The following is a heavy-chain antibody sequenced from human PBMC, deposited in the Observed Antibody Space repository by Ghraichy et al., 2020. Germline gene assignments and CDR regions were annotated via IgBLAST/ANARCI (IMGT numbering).Heavy chain of an antibody. CDR3: ARCCFVGRCPDY. CDR1: GDSISDYY. Sequence: SETLSLTCTVSGDSISDYYWTWIRQPPGKGLEWIGYVYFTGSTKYNPSLKSRVTISMDTSKNQFSLRLSSVTAADTAFYYCARCCFVGRCPDYWGQGTLVTVSS. CDR2: VYFTGST. V-gene: IGHV4-59*01. D-gene: IGHD2-15*01. J-gene: IGHJ4*02.